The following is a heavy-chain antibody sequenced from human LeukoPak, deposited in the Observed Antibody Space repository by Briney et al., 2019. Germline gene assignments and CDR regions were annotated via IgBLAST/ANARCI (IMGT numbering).Heavy chain of an antibody. V-gene: IGHV3-23*01. D-gene: IGHD1-7*01. CDR3: ARDPHPRGTGTIDY. J-gene: IGHJ4*02. CDR2: ISGSGGNT. CDR1: AFTFSSYA. Sequence: GGSLRLSCAASAFTFSSYAMSWVRQAPGKGLEWVSAISGSGGNTYYADSVKGRFTISRDNSKNTLHLQMNSLRAEDTAVYYCARDPHPRGTGTIDYWGQGTLVTVSS.